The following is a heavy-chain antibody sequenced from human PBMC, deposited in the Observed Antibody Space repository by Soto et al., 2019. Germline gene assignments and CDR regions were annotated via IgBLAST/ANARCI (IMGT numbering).Heavy chain of an antibody. Sequence: SETLSLTCTVSGGSISSGGYSWSWVRQPPGKGLEWIGYIYHSGSTYYNPSLKSRVTISVDRSKNQFFLRLRSVTAADTAVYYCARGLITGSQYSGGWYYFDSWGQGTQVTVSS. CDR3: ARGLITGSQYSGGWYYFDS. CDR1: GGSISSGGYS. CDR2: IYHSGST. J-gene: IGHJ4*02. D-gene: IGHD1-26*01. V-gene: IGHV4-30-2*01.